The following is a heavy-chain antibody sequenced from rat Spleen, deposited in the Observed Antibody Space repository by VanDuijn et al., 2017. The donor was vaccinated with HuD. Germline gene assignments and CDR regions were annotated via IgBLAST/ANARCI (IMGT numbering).Heavy chain of an antibody. D-gene: IGHD1-2*01. Sequence: EVQLVESGGGLVQPGRSLKLSCAASGFTFSNYGMHWIRQAPTKGLEWVASISPSGGSTYYRDSVKGRFTISRDNAKSTLYLQMDSLRSEDTATYYCATLSHYYYSSYMRDYYVMDAWGQGASVTVSS. J-gene: IGHJ4*01. CDR2: ISPSGGST. CDR1: GFTFSNYG. V-gene: IGHV5-19*01. CDR3: ATLSHYYYSSYMRDYYVMDA.